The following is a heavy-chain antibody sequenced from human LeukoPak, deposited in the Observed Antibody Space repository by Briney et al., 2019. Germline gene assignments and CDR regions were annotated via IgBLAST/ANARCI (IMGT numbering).Heavy chain of an antibody. Sequence: VASVKVSCKASGSTFSSYAISWVRQAPGQGLEWMEGIIPIFGTANYAQKFQGRVTITADESTSTAYMELSSLRSEDTAVYYCASLAGELLRPSHFDYWGQGTLVTVSS. V-gene: IGHV1-69*13. CDR2: IIPIFGTA. D-gene: IGHD1-26*01. J-gene: IGHJ4*02. CDR1: GSTFSSYA. CDR3: ASLAGELLRPSHFDY.